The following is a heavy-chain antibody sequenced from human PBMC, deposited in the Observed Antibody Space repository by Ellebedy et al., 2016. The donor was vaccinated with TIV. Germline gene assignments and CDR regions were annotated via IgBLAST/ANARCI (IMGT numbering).Heavy chain of an antibody. D-gene: IGHD6-6*01. CDR3: AREAAPVSSSLSWFDP. CDR1: GFTFSTYT. J-gene: IGHJ5*02. CDR2: VSSNSYYI. V-gene: IGHV3-21*01. Sequence: GESLKISCAASGFTFSTYTMTWVRQAPGKGLEWVSSVSSNSYYIYYADSLRGRFTISRDNTRDSLYLQMNSLRDEDTAVYYCAREAAPVSSSLSWFDPWGQGTLVAVSS.